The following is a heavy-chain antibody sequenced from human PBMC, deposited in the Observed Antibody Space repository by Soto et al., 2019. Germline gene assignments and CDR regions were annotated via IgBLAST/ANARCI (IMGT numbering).Heavy chain of an antibody. CDR3: VKGRNWASGSDY. CDR1: GFTFSDYY. D-gene: IGHD7-27*01. Sequence: GGSLRLSCTTSGFTFSDYYMSWIRQAPGKGLEWVSYINSRSSSTNYADSVKGRFTISRDNAKNLLYLQMSSLTVEDTAVYYCVKGRNWASGSDYRGQGTLVTVSS. J-gene: IGHJ4*02. V-gene: IGHV3-11*05. CDR2: INSRSSST.